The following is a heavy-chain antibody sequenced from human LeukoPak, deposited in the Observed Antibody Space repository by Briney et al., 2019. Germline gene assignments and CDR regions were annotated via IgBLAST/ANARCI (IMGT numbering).Heavy chain of an antibody. V-gene: IGHV4-61*01. Sequence: SETLSLTCTVSGGSISSSSYYWGWIRQPPGKGLEWIGYIYYSGSTNYNPSLKSRVTISVDTSKNQFSLKLSSVTAADTAVYYCARDRWELLAFDYWGQGTLVTVSS. J-gene: IGHJ4*02. CDR3: ARDRWELLAFDY. CDR1: GGSISSSSYY. CDR2: IYYSGST. D-gene: IGHD1-26*01.